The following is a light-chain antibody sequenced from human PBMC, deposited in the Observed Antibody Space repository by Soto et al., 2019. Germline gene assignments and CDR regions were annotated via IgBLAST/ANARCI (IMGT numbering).Light chain of an antibody. CDR2: GNS. CDR3: QSYDSSPSGYV. J-gene: IGLJ1*01. Sequence: QSVLTQPPWVSGAPGQSATISYHGRSWNIGAGYYVHWYQHLPGTAPKLLIYGNSNRPSGVPDRFSGSKSGTSASLAITGLQAEDEADDYCQSYDSSPSGYVFGTGTKVTVL. V-gene: IGLV1-40*01. CDR1: SWNIGAGYY.